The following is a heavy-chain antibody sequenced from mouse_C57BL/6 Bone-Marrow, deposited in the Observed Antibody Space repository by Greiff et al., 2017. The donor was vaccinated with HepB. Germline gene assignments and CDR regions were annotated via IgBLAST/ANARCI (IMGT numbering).Heavy chain of an antibody. D-gene: IGHD1-1*01. Sequence: EVKLVESGGGLVKPGGSLKLSCAASGFTFSSYTMSWVRQTPEKRLEWVATISGGGGNTYYPDSVKGRFTISRDNAKNTLYLQMSSLRSEDTALYYCARHATVVAHWYFDVWGTGTTVTVSS. CDR2: ISGGGGNT. CDR1: GFTFSSYT. J-gene: IGHJ1*03. V-gene: IGHV5-9*01. CDR3: ARHATVVAHWYFDV.